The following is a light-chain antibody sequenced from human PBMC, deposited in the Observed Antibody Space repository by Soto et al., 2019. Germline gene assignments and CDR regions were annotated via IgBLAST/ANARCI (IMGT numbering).Light chain of an antibody. V-gene: IGKV1-5*03. CDR2: RAS. J-gene: IGKJ2*01. Sequence: DIQMTQSPSTLSASVGDRVTITCRASQSISSWLAWYQQKPGKAPNLLIYRASTLESGVPSRFSGSGSGTEFTLTISSLQPDDFATYYCQHYSTWPYAFGQETRLEIK. CDR3: QHYSTWPYA. CDR1: QSISSW.